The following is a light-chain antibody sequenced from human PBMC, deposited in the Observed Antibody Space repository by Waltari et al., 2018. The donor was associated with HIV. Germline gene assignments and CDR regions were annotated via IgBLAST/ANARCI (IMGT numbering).Light chain of an antibody. V-gene: IGKV2-24*01. CDR2: EIS. J-gene: IGKJ4*01. CDR1: QSLVNRDGHTY. CDR3: MQATQSPLT. Sequence: DILMTQTPLSSRVALGQPASISCRSSQSLVNRDGHTYLSWLRQRPGQPPRPLIYEISNRFSGVPDRFSGSGAGTDFTLKISRVEAEDVGIYYCMQATQSPLTFGGGTKVEIE.